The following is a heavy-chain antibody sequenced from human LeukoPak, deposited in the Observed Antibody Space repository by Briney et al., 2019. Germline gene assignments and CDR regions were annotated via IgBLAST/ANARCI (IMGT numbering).Heavy chain of an antibody. V-gene: IGHV4-59*12. CDR2: IYHTGST. D-gene: IGHD3-22*01. CDR1: DGAISSYY. Sequence: SETLSLTCTVSDGAISSYYWSWIRQPPGKGLEWIGEIYHTGSTNYNPSLESRVTISVDTSKNQLSLKLSSVTAADTAVYYCARAIPDYYDSSGYPFDAFDIWGQGTMVTVSS. J-gene: IGHJ3*02. CDR3: ARAIPDYYDSSGYPFDAFDI.